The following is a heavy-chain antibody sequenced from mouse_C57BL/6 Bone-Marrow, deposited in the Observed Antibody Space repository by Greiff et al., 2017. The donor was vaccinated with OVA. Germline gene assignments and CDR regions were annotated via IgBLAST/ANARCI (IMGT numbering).Heavy chain of an antibody. CDR2: IYPGDGDT. D-gene: IGHD1-1*01. Sequence: QVQLQQSGPELVKPGASVKISCKASGYAFSSSWMTWVKQRPGKGLEWIGRIYPGDGDTNYNGTFKGKATLTADKSSSTAYMQLSSLTSEDSAVYFCARLNYYGSSYDYFDYWGQGTTLTVSS. CDR1: GYAFSSSW. CDR3: ARLNYYGSSYDYFDY. J-gene: IGHJ2*01. V-gene: IGHV1-82*01.